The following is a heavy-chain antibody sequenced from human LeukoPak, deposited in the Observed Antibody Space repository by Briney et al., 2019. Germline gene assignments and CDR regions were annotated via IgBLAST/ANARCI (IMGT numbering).Heavy chain of an antibody. CDR3: ARVARSRLDFCFDY. CDR1: GGSISSYY. CDR2: IYYSGST. J-gene: IGHJ4*02. V-gene: IGHV4-59*01. D-gene: IGHD6-19*01. Sequence: PSETLSLTCTVSGGSISSYYWSWIRQPPGKGLEWIGYIYYSGSTNYNPSLKSRVTISVDTSKNQFSLKLSSVTAADTAVYYCARVARSRLDFCFDYWGQGTLVTVSS.